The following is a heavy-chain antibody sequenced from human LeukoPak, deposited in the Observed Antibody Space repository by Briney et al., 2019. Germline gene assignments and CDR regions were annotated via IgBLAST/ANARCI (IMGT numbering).Heavy chain of an antibody. CDR3: AKDRLLNCRGDCYIFDY. V-gene: IGHV3-23*01. Sequence: GGSLRLSCAASGSTFSSYAMSWVRQAPGKGLEWVSAISGSGGSTYYADSVKGRFTISRDNSKNTLYLQMNSLRAEDTAVYYCAKDRLLNCRGDCYIFDYWGQGTVVTVSS. D-gene: IGHD2-21*02. J-gene: IGHJ4*02. CDR1: GSTFSSYA. CDR2: ISGSGGST.